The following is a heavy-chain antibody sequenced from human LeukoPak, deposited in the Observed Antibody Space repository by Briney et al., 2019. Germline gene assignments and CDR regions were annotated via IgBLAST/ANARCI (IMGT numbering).Heavy chain of an antibody. CDR1: GFTFNNYG. Sequence: HPGGSLRLSCAASGFTFNNYGMHWVRQAPGKGLEWVAVISKSGNNKFSADSVKGRFTISRDNSKNTLYLQMNSLGAEDTAMYYCARHFSYATWGDYWGQGTLVTVSS. CDR2: ISKSGNNK. V-gene: IGHV3-30*03. J-gene: IGHJ4*02. CDR3: ARHFSYATWGDY. D-gene: IGHD2-2*01.